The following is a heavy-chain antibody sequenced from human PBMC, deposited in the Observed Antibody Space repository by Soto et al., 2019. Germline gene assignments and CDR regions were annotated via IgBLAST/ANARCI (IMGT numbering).Heavy chain of an antibody. CDR3: ARDAAAAGTYYYYGMAV. V-gene: IGHV4-59*01. CDR1: GGSISSYY. CDR2: IYYSGST. D-gene: IGHD6-13*01. J-gene: IGHJ6*04. Sequence: SETLSLTCTGSGGSISSYYWSWIRQPPGKGLEWIGYIYYSGSTNYNPSLKSRVTISVDTSKNQFSLKLSSVTAADTAVYYCARDAAAAGTYYYYGMAVWGKGTTVTVSS.